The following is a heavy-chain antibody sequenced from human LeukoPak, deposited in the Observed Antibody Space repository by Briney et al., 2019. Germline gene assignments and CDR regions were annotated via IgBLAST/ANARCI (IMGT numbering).Heavy chain of an antibody. V-gene: IGHV1-3*01. D-gene: IGHD2-15*01. Sequence: ASVKVSCKASGYTFTDYYMHWVRQAPGQRLEWMGWINAGNGNTKYSQKFQGRVTITRDTSASTAYMELSSLRSEDTAVYYCAAVGIGCSGGSCYSSPGPPWFDPWGQGTLVTVSS. CDR3: AAVGIGCSGGSCYSSPGPPWFDP. CDR1: GYTFTDYY. CDR2: INAGNGNT. J-gene: IGHJ5*02.